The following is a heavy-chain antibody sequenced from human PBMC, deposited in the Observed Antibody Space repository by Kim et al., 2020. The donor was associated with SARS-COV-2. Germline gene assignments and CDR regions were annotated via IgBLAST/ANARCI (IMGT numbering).Heavy chain of an antibody. J-gene: IGHJ4*02. CDR2: GST. V-gene: IGHV4-30-2*05. Sequence: GSTSYHQSLKSRVTISVDTSKNQFSLKLSSVTAADTAVYYCARDHDGRFDYWGQGTLVTVSS. CDR3: ARDHDGRFDY. D-gene: IGHD1-1*01.